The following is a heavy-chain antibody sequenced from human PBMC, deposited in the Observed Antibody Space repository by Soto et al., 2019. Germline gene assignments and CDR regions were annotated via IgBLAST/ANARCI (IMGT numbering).Heavy chain of an antibody. CDR3: ARDLWGNWNHIDAFDI. J-gene: IGHJ3*02. CDR2: INPNTDVT. V-gene: IGHV1-2*02. CDR1: AVTFTSYF. D-gene: IGHD1-20*01. Sequence: ASVKVSCKAPAVTFTSYFMHWVRQAPGQGLEWMGWINPNTDVTNYAQRFQGRVTMTRDTSITTAYMELSRLRSDDTAVYYCARDLWGNWNHIDAFDIWGPGTTVTVS.